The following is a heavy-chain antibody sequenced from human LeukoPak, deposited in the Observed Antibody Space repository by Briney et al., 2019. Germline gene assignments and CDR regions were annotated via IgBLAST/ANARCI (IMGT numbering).Heavy chain of an antibody. J-gene: IGHJ4*02. D-gene: IGHD3-10*01. CDR2: ARDRPNGYTT. CDR1: GFSFSDHF. CDR3: AKVEGTVTGGIIVTRLAY. V-gene: IGHV3-72*01. Sequence: GGSLRLSCVTSGFSFSDHFMDWVRRAPGKGLEWVGRARDRPNGYTTEYAASVKGRFITSRDESKKSVYLQMSSLKTEDTAVYYCAKVEGTVTGGIIVTRLAYWGQGTPVTVSS.